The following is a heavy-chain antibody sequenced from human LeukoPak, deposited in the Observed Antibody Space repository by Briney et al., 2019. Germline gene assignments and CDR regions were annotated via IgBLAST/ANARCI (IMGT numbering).Heavy chain of an antibody. CDR2: ISYDGSNK. V-gene: IGHV3-30-3*01. J-gene: IGHJ4*02. CDR3: AREWYYSDSSGYYPGY. D-gene: IGHD3-22*01. CDR1: GFTFSSYA. Sequence: GGSLRLSCAASGFTFSSYAMHWVRQGPGKGLEWVAVISYDGSNKYYADSVKGRFTISRDSSENTLYLQMNSLRAEDTAVYYCAREWYYSDSSGYYPGYWGQGTLVTVCS.